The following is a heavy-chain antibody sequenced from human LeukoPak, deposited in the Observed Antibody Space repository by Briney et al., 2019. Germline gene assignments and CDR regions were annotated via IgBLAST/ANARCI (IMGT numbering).Heavy chain of an antibody. CDR3: AKDPSSSWTKNRYFDY. Sequence: GGSLRLSCAASGFTFSSYAMSWVRQAPGKGLKWVSAISGSGGSTYYADSVKGRFTISRDNSKNTLYLQMNSLRAEDTAVYYCAKDPSSSWTKNRYFDYWGQGTLVTVSS. D-gene: IGHD6-13*01. CDR1: GFTFSSYA. CDR2: ISGSGGST. J-gene: IGHJ4*02. V-gene: IGHV3-23*01.